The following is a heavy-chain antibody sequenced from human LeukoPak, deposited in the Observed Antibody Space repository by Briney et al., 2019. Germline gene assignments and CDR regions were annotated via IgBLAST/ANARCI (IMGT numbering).Heavy chain of an antibody. Sequence: GGALQISCKGSGYLFTSYWIGWGRRMAGKGGEWMGIIYPGDSDTRYSESFQGEVTISAARSISTAYLQWSSLKASDTAMYYCARRGMAPTAFAIWGQATMVTVSS. CDR3: ARRGMAPTAFAI. CDR1: GYLFTSYW. J-gene: IGHJ3*02. CDR2: IYPGDSDT. D-gene: IGHD6-13*01. V-gene: IGHV5-51*01.